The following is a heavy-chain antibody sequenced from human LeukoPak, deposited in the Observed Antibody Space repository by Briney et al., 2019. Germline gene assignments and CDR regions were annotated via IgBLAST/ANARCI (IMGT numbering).Heavy chain of an antibody. J-gene: IGHJ1*01. CDR1: GGSISSGGYY. V-gene: IGHV4-30-4*08. D-gene: IGHD3-22*01. CDR3: ARDHPTDKGLQH. CDR2: IYYSGST. Sequence: SQTLSLTCSVSGGSISSGGYYWSWIRQPPGKGLEWIGYIYYSGSTYYNPSLKSRVTISVDTSKNQFSLKLSSVTAADTAVYYCARDHPTDKGLQHWGQGTLVTVSS.